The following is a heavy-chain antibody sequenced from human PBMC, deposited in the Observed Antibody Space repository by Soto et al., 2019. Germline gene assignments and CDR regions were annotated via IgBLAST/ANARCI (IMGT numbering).Heavy chain of an antibody. Sequence: PSETLSLTCTVSGGSISSSSYYWGWIRQPPGKGLEWIGSIYYSGSTYYNPSLKSRVTISVDTSKNQFSLKLSSVTAADTAVYYCASTSIHSSSANWFDPWGQGTLVTVSS. D-gene: IGHD6-13*01. J-gene: IGHJ5*02. CDR2: IYYSGST. CDR1: GGSISSSSYY. CDR3: ASTSIHSSSANWFDP. V-gene: IGHV4-39*01.